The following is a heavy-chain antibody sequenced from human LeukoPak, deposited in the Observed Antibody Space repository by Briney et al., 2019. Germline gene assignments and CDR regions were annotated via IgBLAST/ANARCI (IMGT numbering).Heavy chain of an antibody. CDR1: GFTFSSYE. V-gene: IGHV3-48*03. CDR3: ARDAYYYGSGSYYNWFDP. D-gene: IGHD3-10*01. CDR2: ISSSGSTI. Sequence: GGSLRLSCAASGFTFSSYEMNWVRQAPGKGLEWVSYISSSGSTIYYADSVKGRFTISRDNVKNSLYLQMNSLRAEDTAVYYCARDAYYYGSGSYYNWFDPWGQGTLVTVSS. J-gene: IGHJ5*02.